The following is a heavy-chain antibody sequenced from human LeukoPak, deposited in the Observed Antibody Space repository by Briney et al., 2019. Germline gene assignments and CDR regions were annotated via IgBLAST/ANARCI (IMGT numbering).Heavy chain of an antibody. V-gene: IGHV3-53*01. D-gene: IGHD3-22*01. CDR3: EKGPRPGSSGYPNLDH. J-gene: IGHJ4*02. CDR2: IYSGSST. Sequence: PGGSLRLSCAASGFTVSSNYMNWVRQAPGKGLEWVSLIYSGSSTNYADSVKGRFTISRDSSKNTLYLQVNSLRVEDTAVYYCEKGPRPGSSGYPNLDHWGQGTLVTVSS. CDR1: GFTVSSNY.